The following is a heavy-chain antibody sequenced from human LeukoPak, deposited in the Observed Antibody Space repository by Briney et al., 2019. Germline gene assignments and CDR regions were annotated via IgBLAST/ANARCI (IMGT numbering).Heavy chain of an antibody. V-gene: IGHV1-2*02. J-gene: IGHJ4*02. CDR3: ARVMRYYDILTGYSN. CDR2: VNPNTGDI. D-gene: IGHD3-9*01. Sequence: GASVKVSCKTSGYSFTGYFIHWVRQAPGQGLEWMGWVNPNTGDINYKQKFQDRLTLTRDTSISTAYMELSRLRSDDTAVYYCARVMRYYDILTGYSNWGQGTLVTVSS. CDR1: GYSFTGYF.